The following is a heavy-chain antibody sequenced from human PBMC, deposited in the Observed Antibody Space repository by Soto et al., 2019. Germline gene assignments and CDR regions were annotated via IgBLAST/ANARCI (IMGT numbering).Heavy chain of an antibody. CDR1: GFTFSSYA. CDR2: ISGSGGST. V-gene: IGHV3-23*01. Sequence: RGSLRLSCAASGFTFSSYAMSWVRQAPGKGLEWVSVISGSGGSTYYADSVKGRFTISRDNSKNTLYLQMNSLRAEDTAVYYCAARRYCSGGSCYCPDYWGQGTLVTVSS. CDR3: AARRYCSGGSCYCPDY. J-gene: IGHJ4*02. D-gene: IGHD2-15*01.